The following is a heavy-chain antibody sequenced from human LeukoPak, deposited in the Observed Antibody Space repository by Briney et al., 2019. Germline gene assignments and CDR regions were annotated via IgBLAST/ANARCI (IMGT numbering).Heavy chain of an antibody. CDR3: ARDLNWETY. Sequence: GGSLRLSCSASGFIFSTYNMNWVRQAPGKALEWVSSITSSSSHTYYADSVKGRYTISRDNAKNSLYLQMDSLRAEDTAVYYCARDLNWETYWGQGTLVSVSS. V-gene: IGHV3-21*01. CDR2: ITSSSSHT. CDR1: GFIFSTYN. D-gene: IGHD7-27*01. J-gene: IGHJ4*02.